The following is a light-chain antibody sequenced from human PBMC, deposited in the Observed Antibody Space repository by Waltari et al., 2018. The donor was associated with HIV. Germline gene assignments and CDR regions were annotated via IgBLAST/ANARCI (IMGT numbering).Light chain of an antibody. CDR2: SSN. J-gene: IGLJ2*01. CDR1: NSNIGSNP. V-gene: IGLV1-44*01. CDR3: AAWDDSLKGVI. Sequence: QSVLTQPPSASGPPGQRVTISCSGSNSNIGSNPVNWYQQLPETAPKLLIKSSNQRPSGVPDRFSASKSGTSASLAISGLQSEDESDYYCAAWDDSLKGVIFGGGTKLTVL.